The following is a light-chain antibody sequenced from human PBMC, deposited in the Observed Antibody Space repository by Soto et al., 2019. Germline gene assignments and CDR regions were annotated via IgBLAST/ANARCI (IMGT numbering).Light chain of an antibody. J-gene: IGLJ1*01. Sequence: QSALTQPASVSGSPGQSITISCTGTSSDVGGYNYVSWYQQHLGKAPKLMIYDVSNRPSGVSNRFSGSKSGNTASLTISGLQAEDEADYYGSSYTSSSTLLYVFGTGTKVTVL. V-gene: IGLV2-14*01. CDR2: DVS. CDR1: SSDVGGYNY. CDR3: SSYTSSSTLLYV.